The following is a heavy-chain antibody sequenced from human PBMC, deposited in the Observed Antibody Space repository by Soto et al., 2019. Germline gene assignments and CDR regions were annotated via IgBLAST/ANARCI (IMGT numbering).Heavy chain of an antibody. CDR3: ARVVAVAGAPYFDY. CDR2: INPNSGGT. D-gene: IGHD6-19*01. Sequence: ASVKVSCKASGYTFTGYYMHCVRQAPGQVLEWMGWINPNSGGTNYAQKFQGRVTMTRDTSISTAYMELSRLRSDDTAVYYCARVVAVAGAPYFDYWGQGTLVTVSS. V-gene: IGHV1-2*02. CDR1: GYTFTGYY. J-gene: IGHJ4*02.